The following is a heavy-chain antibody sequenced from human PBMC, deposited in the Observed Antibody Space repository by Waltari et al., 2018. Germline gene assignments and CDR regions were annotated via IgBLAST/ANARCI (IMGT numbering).Heavy chain of an antibody. CDR2: INHSGSS. CDR1: GGSFRGYY. J-gene: IGHJ6*02. V-gene: IGHV4-34*01. CDR3: ARAYCSSTSCYKRFGMDV. Sequence: QVQLQLWGAGLLKHSETLSLTCAVYGGSFRGYYWRWIRQPPGKGLAWIGEINHSGSSNYNPSLKCRVTISVDTTKNQFSLKLSSVTDADTAVYEGARAYCSSTSCYKRFGMDVWGQGTTVTVSS. D-gene: IGHD2-2*02.